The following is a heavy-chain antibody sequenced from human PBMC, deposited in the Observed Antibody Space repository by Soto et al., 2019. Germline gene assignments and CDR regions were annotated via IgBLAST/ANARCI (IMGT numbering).Heavy chain of an antibody. Sequence: ASVNVSCKASGYTFTSYDMHWVRQAPGQGLEWMGIINPSGGSTSYAQKFQGRVTMTRDTSTSTVYMELSSLRSEDTAVYYCARDPAHYVLLWFGPSHSYFDYWGQGTLVTVSS. D-gene: IGHD3-10*01. CDR2: INPSGGST. CDR3: ARDPAHYVLLWFGPSHSYFDY. CDR1: GYTFTSYD. J-gene: IGHJ4*02. V-gene: IGHV1-46*01.